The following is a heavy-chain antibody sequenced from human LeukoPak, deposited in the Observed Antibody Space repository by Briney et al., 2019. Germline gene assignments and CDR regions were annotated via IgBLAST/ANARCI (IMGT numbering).Heavy chain of an antibody. Sequence: SETLSLTCTVSGDSISSSRYYWGWIRQPPGKGLEWIGSIYYGGITYYNSSLKSRVTISVDTSKNQFSLKLSSVTAADTAVYYCARRGGGSPHFDSWGQGTLVTVSS. D-gene: IGHD2-15*01. J-gene: IGHJ4*02. CDR1: GDSISSSRYY. V-gene: IGHV4-39*01. CDR2: IYYGGIT. CDR3: ARRGGGSPHFDS.